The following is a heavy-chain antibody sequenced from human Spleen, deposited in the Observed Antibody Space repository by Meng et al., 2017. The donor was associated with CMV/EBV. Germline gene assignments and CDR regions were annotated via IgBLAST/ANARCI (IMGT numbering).Heavy chain of an antibody. D-gene: IGHD3-22*01. CDR2: IYYSGST. CDR1: GGSISTYY. Sequence: SETLSLTCTVSGGSISTYYWSWIRQPPGKGLEWIGYIYYSGSTNYNPSLKSRVTMSVDTSKNKFSLKLNSVTAADTAVYYCARVRYDGSGYYTSTYFDYWGQGTLVPSPQ. CDR3: ARVRYDGSGYYTSTYFDY. V-gene: IGHV4-59*01. J-gene: IGHJ4*02.